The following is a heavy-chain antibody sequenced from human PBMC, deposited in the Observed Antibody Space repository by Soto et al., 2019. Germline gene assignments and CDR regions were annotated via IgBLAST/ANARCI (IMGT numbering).Heavy chain of an antibody. V-gene: IGHV3-30*03. J-gene: IGHJ4*02. CDR1: GFIFSNNG. D-gene: IGHD3-10*02. CDR3: SIVRVADSALDH. CDR2: LSYDGSET. Sequence: GGSLRLSCVGSGFIFSNNGMHWVRQTPGKGLEWVAFLSYDGSETFYADSVKGRFTVSRDNSKNTLFLHMRNLRRVDTAVYYCSIVRVADSALDHWGQGTLVTVSS.